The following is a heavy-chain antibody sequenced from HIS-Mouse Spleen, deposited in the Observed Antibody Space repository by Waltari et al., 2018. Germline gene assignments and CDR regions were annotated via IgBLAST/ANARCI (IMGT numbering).Heavy chain of an antibody. J-gene: IGHJ2*01. CDR3: AREIPYSSSWYDWYFDL. CDR2: IYYSGRT. V-gene: IGHV4-39*07. Sequence: QLQLQESGPGLVKPSETLSLTCTVSGGSISSSSYYWGWIRQPPGKGLEGLGSIYYSGRTYYNPSLKSRVTISVDTSKTQFSLKLSSVTAADTAVYYCAREIPYSSSWYDWYFDLWGRGTLVTVSS. D-gene: IGHD6-13*01. CDR1: GGSISSSSYY.